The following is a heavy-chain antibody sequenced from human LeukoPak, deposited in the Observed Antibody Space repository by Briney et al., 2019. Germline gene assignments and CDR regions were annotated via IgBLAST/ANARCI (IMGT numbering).Heavy chain of an antibody. CDR1: GFTFSSYS. CDR2: ISSSSSYI. CDR3: ARDRAETVAGTKTVDWYFDL. D-gene: IGHD6-19*01. Sequence: TGGSLRLSCAASGFTFSSYSMNWVRQAPGKGLEWVSSISSSSSYIYYADSVKGRFTISRDNAKNSLYLQMNSLRAEDTAVYYCARDRAETVAGTKTVDWYFDLWGRGTLVTVSS. J-gene: IGHJ2*01. V-gene: IGHV3-21*01.